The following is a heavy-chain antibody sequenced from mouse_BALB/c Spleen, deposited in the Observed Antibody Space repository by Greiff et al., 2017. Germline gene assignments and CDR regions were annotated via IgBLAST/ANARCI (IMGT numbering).Heavy chain of an antibody. CDR3: AREGWLRMDY. D-gene: IGHD2-2*01. CDR1: GYSITSDYA. V-gene: IGHV3-2*02. Sequence: VQLQQSGPGLVKPSQSLSLTCTVTGYSITSDYAWNWIRQFPGNKLEWMGYISYSGSTSYNPSLKSRISITRDTSKNQFFLQLNSVTTEDTATYYCAREGWLRMDYWGQGTSVTVSS. J-gene: IGHJ4*01. CDR2: ISYSGST.